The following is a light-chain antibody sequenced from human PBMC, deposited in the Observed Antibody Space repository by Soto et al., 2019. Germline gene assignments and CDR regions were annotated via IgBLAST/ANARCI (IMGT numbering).Light chain of an antibody. V-gene: IGKV3-15*01. CDR3: QQYSNWPPFT. CDR2: DTS. Sequence: VVLTQSTATLSLSPGEIATLWWSASQNLRSSLAWYQQKPGQAPRLLIYDTSTRATGIPARFSGSGSGTEFTLTISSLQSADSAVYYCQQYSNWPPFTFGQGTRLAI. CDR1: QNLRSS. J-gene: IGKJ5*01.